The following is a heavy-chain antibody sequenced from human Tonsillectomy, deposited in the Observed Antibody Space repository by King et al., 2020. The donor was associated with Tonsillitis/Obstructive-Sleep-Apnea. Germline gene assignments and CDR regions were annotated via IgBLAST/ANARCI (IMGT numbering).Heavy chain of an antibody. J-gene: IGHJ5*02. V-gene: IGHV2-5*02. CDR1: GFSLSTSGVG. CDR2: IYWDDDK. Sequence: QITLKESGPTLVKLTQTLTLTCTFSGFSLSTSGVGVGWIRQPPGKALEWLALIYWDDDKRYSPSLQSRLTITKDTSKNQVVLTMTNMDPVDTATYYCAHSPEYDFWSGFPKDWFDPWGQGTLVTVSS. CDR3: AHSPEYDFWSGFPKDWFDP. D-gene: IGHD3-3*01.